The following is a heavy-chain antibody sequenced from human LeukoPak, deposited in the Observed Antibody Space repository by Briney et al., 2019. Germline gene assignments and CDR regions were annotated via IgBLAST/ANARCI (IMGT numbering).Heavy chain of an antibody. CDR1: GFTFSSYA. CDR3: AREGGAFDY. D-gene: IGHD3-16*01. CDR2: ISYDGSNK. V-gene: IGHV3-30*04. J-gene: IGHJ4*02. Sequence: GGSLRLSCAASGFTFSSYAMHWVRQAPGKGLEWVAVISYDGSNKYYADSVKGRFTISRDNSENTLYLQMNSLRAEDTAVYYCAREGGAFDYWGQGTLVTVSS.